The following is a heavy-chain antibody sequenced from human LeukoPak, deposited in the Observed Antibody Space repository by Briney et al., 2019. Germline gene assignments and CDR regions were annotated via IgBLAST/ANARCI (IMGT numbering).Heavy chain of an antibody. V-gene: IGHV1-69*13. CDR2: IIPIFGTA. J-gene: IGHJ6*02. Sequence: GASVTVSCKASGGTFSSYAISWVRQASGQGLEWMGGIIPIFGTANYAQKFQGRVTITADESTSTAYMELSSLRSEDTAVYYCATGASASTGFYSGSYYTYGMDVWGQGTTVTVSS. D-gene: IGHD1-26*01. CDR3: ATGASASTGFYSGSYYTYGMDV. CDR1: GGTFSSYA.